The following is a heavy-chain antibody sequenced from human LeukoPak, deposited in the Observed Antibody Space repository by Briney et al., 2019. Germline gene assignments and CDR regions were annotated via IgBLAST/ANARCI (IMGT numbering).Heavy chain of an antibody. J-gene: IGHJ1*01. CDR2: IYYSGST. D-gene: IGHD3-22*01. V-gene: IGHV4-59*01. Sequence: PSETLSLTCTVSGASISSYYWSCIRQPPGKGLEWIGYIYYSGSTNYNPSLKSRVTISVDKSKNQFSLRLSPVTAADTAVYYCARHRYYYDSSGLYFQPWGQGTLVTVSS. CDR3: ARHRYYYDSSGLYFQP. CDR1: GASISSYY.